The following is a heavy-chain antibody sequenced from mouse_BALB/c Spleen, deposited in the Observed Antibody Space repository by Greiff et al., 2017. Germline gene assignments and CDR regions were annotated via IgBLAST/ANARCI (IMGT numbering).Heavy chain of an antibody. CDR3: ARKSLNGNYGFAY. D-gene: IGHD2-1*01. CDR1: GFTFSSYY. Sequence: EVQVVESGGGLVKLGGSLKLSCAASGFTFSSYYMSWVRQTPEKRLELVAAINSNGGSTYYPDTVKGRFTISRDNAKNTLYLQMSCLKSEDTALYYCARKSLNGNYGFAYWGQGTLVTVSA. CDR2: INSNGGST. V-gene: IGHV5-6-2*01. J-gene: IGHJ3*01.